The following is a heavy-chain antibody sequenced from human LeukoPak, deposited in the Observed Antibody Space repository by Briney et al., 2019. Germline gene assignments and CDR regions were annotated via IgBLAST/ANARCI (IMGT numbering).Heavy chain of an antibody. V-gene: IGHV3-74*01. CDR1: GFTFSSSW. CDR2: IKNDGTSI. J-gene: IGHJ5*02. CDR3: VTNVRWFDP. Sequence: GGSLRLSCAASGFTFSSSWMHWVRQAPGKGLVWVSRIKNDGTSITYADSVKGRFTISRDNAKDTLYLQMSSLRVEDTAVYFCVTNVRWFDPWGQGTLVIVSS.